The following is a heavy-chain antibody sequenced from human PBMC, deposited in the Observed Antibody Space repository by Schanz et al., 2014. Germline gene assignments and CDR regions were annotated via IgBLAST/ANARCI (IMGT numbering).Heavy chain of an antibody. J-gene: IGHJ2*01. Sequence: QVQLVESGGGVVQPGRSLKLSCAASGFPFSSHGMHWVRQAPAKGLEWVAVVGDTGTTKFYADSVKGRLTVSRDNSENTVYLEFPRLRSEYSSLDYCAREAKWGQWYFDLWGRGSLVTVSS. V-gene: IGHV3-30*03. D-gene: IGHD1-26*01. CDR3: AREAKWGQWYFDL. CDR1: GFPFSSHG. CDR2: VGDTGTTK.